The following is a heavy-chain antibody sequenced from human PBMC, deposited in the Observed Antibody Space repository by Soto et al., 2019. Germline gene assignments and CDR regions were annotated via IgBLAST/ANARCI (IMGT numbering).Heavy chain of an antibody. CDR2: IDHSGST. CDR3: GRVKRQTFQNKNEY. V-gene: IGHV4-61*03. J-gene: IGHJ4*02. CDR1: GGSVSSDFYN. Sequence: SETLSLTCTVSGGSVSSDFYNWRWIRQPPGKGLEWVGDIDHSGSTSYNPSLKSRATISVDTSKNHLSLKVTSVTAADTAVYYCGRVKRQTFQNKNEYWGQRILVAVSS.